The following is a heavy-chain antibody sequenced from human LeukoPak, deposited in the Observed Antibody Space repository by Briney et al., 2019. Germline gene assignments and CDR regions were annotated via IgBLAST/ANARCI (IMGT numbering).Heavy chain of an antibody. CDR1: GYTFTSYY. J-gene: IGHJ4*02. CDR2: INPSGGST. CDR3: ARDYYDSSGYPEADY. Sequence: ASVKVSCTASGYTFTSYYMHWVRQAPGQGLEWMGIINPSGGSTSYAQKFQGRVTMTRDMSTSTVYMELSSLRSEDTAVYYCARDYYDSSGYPEADYWGQGTLVTVSS. V-gene: IGHV1-46*01. D-gene: IGHD3-22*01.